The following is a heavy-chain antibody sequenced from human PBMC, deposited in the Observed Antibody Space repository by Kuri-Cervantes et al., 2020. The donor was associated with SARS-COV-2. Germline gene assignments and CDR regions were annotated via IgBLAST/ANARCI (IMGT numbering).Heavy chain of an antibody. CDR1: GFTFSSYW. CDR2: IKQDGSEK. V-gene: IGHV3-7*04. J-gene: IGHJ6*02. CDR3: ARVQPRFIAASGYYYYGMDV. D-gene: IGHD6-13*01. Sequence: GESLKISCAASGFTFSSYWMSWVRQAPGKGLEWVANIKQDGSEKYYVDSVKGRFTISRDNAKNSVYLQMSSLRAEDTAEYYCARVQPRFIAASGYYYYGMDVWGQGTTVTVSS.